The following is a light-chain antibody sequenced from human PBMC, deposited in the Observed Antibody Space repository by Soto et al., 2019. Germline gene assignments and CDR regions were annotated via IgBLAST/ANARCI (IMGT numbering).Light chain of an antibody. Sequence: QSALTQPASVSGSPGQSITLSCTGTSSDIGGYDYVSWYQRHPGKAPKLIIYDVSNRPSGVSNRFSGSKSGNTASLTISGLQAEDEADYYCPSYSSSSTHVVFGGGTKLTVL. J-gene: IGLJ2*01. CDR3: PSYSSSSTHVV. CDR2: DVS. V-gene: IGLV2-14*01. CDR1: SSDIGGYDY.